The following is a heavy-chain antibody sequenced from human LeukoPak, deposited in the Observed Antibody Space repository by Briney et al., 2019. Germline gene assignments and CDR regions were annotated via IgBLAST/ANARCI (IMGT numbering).Heavy chain of an antibody. D-gene: IGHD3-10*01. V-gene: IGHV1-18*01. CDR2: ISAYNGNT. CDR1: GYTFTSYG. Sequence: ASVKVSCKASGYTFTSYGISWVRQAPGQGLEWMGWISAYNGNTNYAQKLQGRVTMTTDTSTSTAYMELRSLRSDDTAVYYCARDHMVRGVISAFDIWGQGTMVTVSS. CDR3: ARDHMVRGVISAFDI. J-gene: IGHJ3*02.